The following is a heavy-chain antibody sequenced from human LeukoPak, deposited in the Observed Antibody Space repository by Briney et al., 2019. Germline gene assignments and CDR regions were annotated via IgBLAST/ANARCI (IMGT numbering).Heavy chain of an antibody. Sequence: GGSLRLSCAASGFTFSSYSMNWVRQAPGKGLEWVSSISSSSSYIYYADSAKGRFTISRDNAKNSLYLQMNSLRAEDTAVYYCARLSLTRGYSGYLDYWGQGTLVTVSS. CDR3: ARLSLTRGYSGYLDY. V-gene: IGHV3-21*01. J-gene: IGHJ4*02. CDR1: GFTFSSYS. D-gene: IGHD5-12*01. CDR2: ISSSSSYI.